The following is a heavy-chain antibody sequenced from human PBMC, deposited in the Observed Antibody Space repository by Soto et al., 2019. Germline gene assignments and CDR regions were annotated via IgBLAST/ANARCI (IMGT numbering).Heavy chain of an antibody. Sequence: SETLSLTCTVSGGSITSGGYFWSWIRQHPGKGLEWIGSIYYSGSTYYNPSLKSRVTISVDTSKNQFSLKLSSVTAADTAVYYCARHSRLYDSSGYAPNDAFDIWGQGTMVTVSS. CDR3: ARHSRLYDSSGYAPNDAFDI. CDR2: IYYSGST. CDR1: GGSITSGGYF. V-gene: IGHV4-30-2*03. D-gene: IGHD3-22*01. J-gene: IGHJ3*02.